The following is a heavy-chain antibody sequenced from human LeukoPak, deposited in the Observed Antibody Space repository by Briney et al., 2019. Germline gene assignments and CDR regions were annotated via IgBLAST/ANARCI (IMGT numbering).Heavy chain of an antibody. CDR1: GGSISSYY. Sequence: IPSETLSLTCTVSGGSISSYYWSWIRQPPGKGLEWFGYIHDSGTTNYNPSLKSRVTISVDTSKNQFSLKLSSVTAADTAVYYCARDDYGDKNYFDYWGQGTLVTVSS. D-gene: IGHD4-17*01. CDR3: ARDDYGDKNYFDY. J-gene: IGHJ4*02. V-gene: IGHV4-59*12. CDR2: IHDSGTT.